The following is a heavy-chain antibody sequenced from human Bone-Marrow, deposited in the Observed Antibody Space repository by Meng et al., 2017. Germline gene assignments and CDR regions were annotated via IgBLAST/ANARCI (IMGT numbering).Heavy chain of an antibody. CDR2: IYYSGST. CDR1: GGSISSGDYY. CDR3: ARDLPYASGAGGFDP. J-gene: IGHJ5*02. D-gene: IGHD3-10*01. Sequence: QVQLQESGPGLVKPSQTLSLTGTVSGGSISSGDYYWSWIRQPPGKGLEWIGYIYYSGSTYSNPSLKSRVTISVDRSKHQFSLKLTSVPAADTAVYYCARDLPYASGAGGFDPWGQGTLVTVSS. V-gene: IGHV4-30-4*01.